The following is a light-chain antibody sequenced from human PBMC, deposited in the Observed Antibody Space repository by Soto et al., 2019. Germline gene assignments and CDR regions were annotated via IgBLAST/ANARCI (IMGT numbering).Light chain of an antibody. V-gene: IGKV4-1*01. CDR2: WAS. J-gene: IGKJ4*01. CDR1: QSVFYSSTSRNY. CDR3: QQYLRIPLT. Sequence: DIVMTQSPDSLAVSLGERATLNCKSSQSVFYSSTSRNYLAWYQKKTGQPPKLRVYWASTRESGVPDRFSGSGSGTDFSLTIDSLQAEYVAVYYCQQYLRIPLTCGGGTMVEI.